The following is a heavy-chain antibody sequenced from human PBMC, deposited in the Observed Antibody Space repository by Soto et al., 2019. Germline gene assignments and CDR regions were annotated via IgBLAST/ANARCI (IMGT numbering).Heavy chain of an antibody. D-gene: IGHD2-2*01. CDR3: AKDRKTVPATSPDY. Sequence: EVQLLESGGGLVQPGGSLRLSCVASGFTFSSYAMSWVRQAPGKGLEWVSAISGSGGGTYYADSVKGLFTISRDNSKNTFYLQMNSLRAEVTAVYYCAKDRKTVPATSPDYWGQGTLVTVSS. CDR1: GFTFSSYA. J-gene: IGHJ4*02. V-gene: IGHV3-23*01. CDR2: ISGSGGGT.